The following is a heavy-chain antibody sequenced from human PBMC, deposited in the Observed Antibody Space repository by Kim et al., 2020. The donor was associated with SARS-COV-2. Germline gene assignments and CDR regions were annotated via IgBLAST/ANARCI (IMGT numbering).Heavy chain of an antibody. CDR3: ARGLGR. J-gene: IGHJ4*02. CDR1: GFIVSGNY. V-gene: IGHV3-53*01. D-gene: IGHD2-15*01. CDR2: IYTAGTT. Sequence: GGSLRLSCAASGFIVSGNYMSWVRQAPGKGLEWVSVIYTAGTTSYADSVKGRFIISRDNSENAVYLQMNSLRVEDTAIYYCARGLGRWGQGTLVTVSS.